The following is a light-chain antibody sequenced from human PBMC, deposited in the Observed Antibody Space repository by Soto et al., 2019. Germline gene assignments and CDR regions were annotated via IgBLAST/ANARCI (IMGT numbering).Light chain of an antibody. CDR3: LQVIDYPWA. V-gene: IGKV1-6*01. CDR2: GAS. J-gene: IGKJ4*02. Sequence: IQMTQSQTSLSACGGDRDTISGRASQGIGNALGWYQQKPGKPPKVLIYGASNLQSGVPPRFSVSSCGTDFTLSICSLQLQDSATYRSLQVIDYPWALGGGTKVDIK. CDR1: QGIGNA.